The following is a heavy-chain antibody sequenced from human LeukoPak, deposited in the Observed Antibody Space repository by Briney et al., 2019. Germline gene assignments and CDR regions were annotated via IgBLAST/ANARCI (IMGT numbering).Heavy chain of an antibody. D-gene: IGHD3-16*02. Sequence: PSETLSLTCTVSGGSVSSGSYYWSWIRQPPGKGLEWVGYIYYSGSTNYNPSLKSRVTISVDTSKNQFSLKLSSVTAADTAVYYCAREDSRGRLGELSSWGQGTLVTVSS. CDR2: IYYSGST. CDR3: AREDSRGRLGELSS. J-gene: IGHJ5*02. V-gene: IGHV4-61*01. CDR1: GGSVSSGSYY.